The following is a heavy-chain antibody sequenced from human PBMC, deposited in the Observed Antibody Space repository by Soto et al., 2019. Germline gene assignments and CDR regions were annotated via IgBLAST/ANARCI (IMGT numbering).Heavy chain of an antibody. CDR3: ARTWLAGGTPADAFDI. CDR2: IFHTGGT. D-gene: IGHD2-15*01. Sequence: SETLSLTXAVSASSISSAYFWGWIRQPPGKGLEWIATIFHTGGTYYNPSLKSRVTISVDTSNNQFSLRLNSVTAADTALYFCARTWLAGGTPADAFDIWGQGTMVTVSS. CDR1: ASSISSAYF. V-gene: IGHV4-38-2*01. J-gene: IGHJ3*02.